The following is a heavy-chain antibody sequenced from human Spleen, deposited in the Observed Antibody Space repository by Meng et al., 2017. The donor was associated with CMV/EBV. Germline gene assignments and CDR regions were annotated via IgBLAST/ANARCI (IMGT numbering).Heavy chain of an antibody. J-gene: IGHJ4*02. V-gene: IGHV3-30*02. D-gene: IGHD6-13*01. CDR3: AKGETYTSGWYGSEDY. CDR2: IRKDGNNK. CDR1: GFLFSVYG. Sequence: GGSLRLSCRASGFLFSVYGMHWVRQAPGGGLEWVAFIRKDGNNKYYTESLKGRFTVSRDNSKNSLYVQMNSLRAEDTAVYYCAKGETYTSGWYGSEDYWGQGTLVTVSS.